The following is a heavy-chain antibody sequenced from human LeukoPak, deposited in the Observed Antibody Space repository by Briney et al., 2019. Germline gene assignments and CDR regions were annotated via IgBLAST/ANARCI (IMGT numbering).Heavy chain of an antibody. D-gene: IGHD6-6*01. Sequence: GGPLRLSCAASGFTFSDNYMSWIRQAPGKGLEWVSYISGSGSTIYYTDSVKGRFTISRDNAKNSLFLQMNSLRAEDTAVYYCARDDYSSSSVDYWGQGTLVTVSS. CDR2: ISGSGSTI. V-gene: IGHV3-11*01. CDR3: ARDDYSSSSVDY. CDR1: GFTFSDNY. J-gene: IGHJ4*02.